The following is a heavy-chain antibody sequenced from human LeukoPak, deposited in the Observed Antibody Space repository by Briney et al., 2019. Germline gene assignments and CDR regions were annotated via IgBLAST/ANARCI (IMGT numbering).Heavy chain of an antibody. CDR2: INHSGST. CDR1: GGSFSGYY. Sequence: SETLSLTCAVYGGSFSGYYWSWIRQPPGKGLEWIGEINHSGSTNYNPSLKSRVTISVDTSKNQFSLKLSSVTAADTAVYYCARGRPSIVGAGYYYYYYMDVWGKGTTVTVSS. J-gene: IGHJ6*03. CDR3: ARGRPSIVGAGYYYYYYMDV. D-gene: IGHD1-26*01. V-gene: IGHV4-34*01.